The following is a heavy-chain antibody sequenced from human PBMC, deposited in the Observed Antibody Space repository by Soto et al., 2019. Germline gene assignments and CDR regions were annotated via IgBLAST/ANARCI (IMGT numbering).Heavy chain of an antibody. CDR2: INVGNGNT. CDR3: AGSIAIFGVVENDWFDP. D-gene: IGHD3-3*01. V-gene: IGHV1-3*01. CDR1: GYTFTTYV. J-gene: IGHJ5*02. Sequence: ASVKVSCKASGYTFTTYVIHWVRQAPGQRLEWMGWINVGNGNTEYSQNFQGRVTIAKDTSANTAYMELSSLRSEDTAVYYCAGSIAIFGVVENDWFDPWGQGTRVTVSS.